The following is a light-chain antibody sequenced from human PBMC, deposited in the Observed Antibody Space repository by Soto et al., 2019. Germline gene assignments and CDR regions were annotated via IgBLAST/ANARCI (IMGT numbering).Light chain of an antibody. CDR3: IQHNRYWLT. V-gene: IGKV1-17*01. Sequence: DIQMTQSPSSLSASVGDRVTITCQASQDISNYLNWYQQKPGKAPKRLIYAASSVQSGVPSRFSGSGSGTDFTLKTTSLQQEDIGTYYGIQHNRYWLTFGGGTKVVIK. CDR2: AAS. CDR1: QDISNY. J-gene: IGKJ4*01.